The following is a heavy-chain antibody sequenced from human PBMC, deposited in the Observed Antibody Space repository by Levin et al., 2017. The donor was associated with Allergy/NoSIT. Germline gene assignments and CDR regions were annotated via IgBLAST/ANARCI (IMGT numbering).Heavy chain of an antibody. Sequence: GGSLRLSCVAAGFRFSTYGMHWVRQSPVRGLEWVAAISSDERNQHYTDSVKGRFTISRDNSKNTLFLQMNSLTPDDTALYYCAKETYSGSYFAEYWGQGTLVPVS. CDR1: GFRFSTYG. V-gene: IGHV3-30*18. J-gene: IGHJ4*02. CDR3: AKETYSGSYFAEY. CDR2: ISSDERNQ. D-gene: IGHD1-26*01.